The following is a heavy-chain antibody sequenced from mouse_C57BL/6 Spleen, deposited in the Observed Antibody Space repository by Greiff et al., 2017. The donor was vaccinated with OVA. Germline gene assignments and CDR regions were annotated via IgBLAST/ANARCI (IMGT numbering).Heavy chain of an antibody. CDR3: ASAYYYGGSYGYFDV. CDR1: GYTFTSYR. Sequence: QVQLQQPGAELVKPGASVKLSCKASGYTFTSYRMQWVKQRPGQGLEWIGEIDPSDSYTNYNQKFKGKATLTVDTSSSTAYMQLSSLTSEDSAVYYCASAYYYGGSYGYFDVWGTGTTVTVSS. CDR2: IDPSDSYT. J-gene: IGHJ1*03. D-gene: IGHD1-1*01. V-gene: IGHV1-50*01.